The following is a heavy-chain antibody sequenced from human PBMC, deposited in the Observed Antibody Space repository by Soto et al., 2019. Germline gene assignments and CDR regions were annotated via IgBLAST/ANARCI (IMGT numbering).Heavy chain of an antibody. Sequence: PGGSLRLSCAASGFIFISYAMHWVRQAPGKGLEWVSGISGHGGDIYYADSVKGRFTISRDTATSTLYLQMDSLRADDTAVYYCAREDGGGPFDFWGQGTLVTVSS. CDR2: ISGHGGDI. CDR3: AREDGGGPFDF. CDR1: GFIFISYA. V-gene: IGHV3-23*01. D-gene: IGHD2-15*01. J-gene: IGHJ4*02.